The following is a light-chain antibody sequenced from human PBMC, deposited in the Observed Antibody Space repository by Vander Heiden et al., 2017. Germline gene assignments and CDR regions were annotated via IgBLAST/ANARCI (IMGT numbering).Light chain of an antibody. Sequence: SYVLTQPPSVSVAPGQTARITCGGNNVGSKSVLWYQQKPGQAPVVVVYDASDRPSGIPERFSGSNSGNTATLTISRVEAGDEADYYCQVWDNSSDHFYVFGTGTKVTVL. V-gene: IGLV3-21*02. CDR2: DAS. J-gene: IGLJ1*01. CDR3: QVWDNSSDHFYV. CDR1: NVGSKS.